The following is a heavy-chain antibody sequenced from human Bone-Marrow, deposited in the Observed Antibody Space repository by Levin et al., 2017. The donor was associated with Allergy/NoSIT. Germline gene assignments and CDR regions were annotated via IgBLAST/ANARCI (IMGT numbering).Heavy chain of an antibody. J-gene: IGHJ5*02. CDR3: ARAGTPMIVVVIT. CDR1: GFTFSSYS. CDR2: ISSSSSYI. Sequence: PGGSLRLSCAASGFTFSSYSMNWVRQAPGKGLEWVSSISSSSSYIYYADSVKGRFTISRDNAKNSLYLQMNSLRAEDTAVYYCARAGTPMIVVVITWGQGTLVTVSS. V-gene: IGHV3-21*01. D-gene: IGHD3-22*01.